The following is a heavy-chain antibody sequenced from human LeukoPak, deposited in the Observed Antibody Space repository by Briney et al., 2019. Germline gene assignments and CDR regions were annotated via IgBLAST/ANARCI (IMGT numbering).Heavy chain of an antibody. V-gene: IGHV4-61*02. CDR3: AREFDS. CDR1: GGSISSGSYY. CDR2: IYTSGST. Sequence: SETLSLTCAVSGGSISSGSYYLSWIRQPAGKGLEWIGRIYTSGSTNYNPSLKSRVTISVDTSKNQFSLKLSSVTAADTAVYYCAREFDSWGQGTLVTVSS. J-gene: IGHJ4*02.